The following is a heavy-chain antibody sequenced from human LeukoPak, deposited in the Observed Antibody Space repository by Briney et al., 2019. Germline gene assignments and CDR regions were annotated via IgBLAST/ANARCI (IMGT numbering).Heavy chain of an antibody. CDR1: GFTFSSYS. Sequence: GGSLRLSCAASGFTFSSYSMNWVRQAPGKGLEWVSYISSSSTIYYADSVKGRFTISRDNAKNSLYLQMNSLRAEDTAVYYCAIHSSSQSFDYWGQGTLVTVSS. D-gene: IGHD6-13*01. CDR3: AIHSSSQSFDY. J-gene: IGHJ4*02. CDR2: ISSSSTI. V-gene: IGHV3-48*01.